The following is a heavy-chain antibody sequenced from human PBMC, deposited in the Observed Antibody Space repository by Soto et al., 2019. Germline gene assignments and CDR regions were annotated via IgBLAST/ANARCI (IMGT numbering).Heavy chain of an antibody. J-gene: IGHJ3*02. V-gene: IGHV3-23*01. CDR2: ISGSGGST. CDR3: AKARSSGWYAVDAFDI. CDR1: GFTFSSYA. Sequence: GGSLRLSCAASGFTFSSYAMSWVRQAPGKGLEWVSAISGSGGSTYYADSVKGRFTISRDNSKNTLYLQMNSLRAEDTAVYYCAKARSSGWYAVDAFDIWGQGTMVTVSS. D-gene: IGHD6-19*01.